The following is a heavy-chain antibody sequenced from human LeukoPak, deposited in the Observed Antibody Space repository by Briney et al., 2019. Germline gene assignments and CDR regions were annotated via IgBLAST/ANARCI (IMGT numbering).Heavy chain of an antibody. D-gene: IGHD3-10*01. V-gene: IGHV4-34*01. Sequence: SETLSLTCAVHGGSFSGYYWSWIRQPPGKGLEWIGEINHSGSTNYNPSLKSRVTISVDTSKNQFSLKLSSVTAADTAVYYCARGRNYYGSGSYRYFDYWGQGTLVTVSS. J-gene: IGHJ4*02. CDR3: ARGRNYYGSGSYRYFDY. CDR2: INHSGST. CDR1: GGSFSGYY.